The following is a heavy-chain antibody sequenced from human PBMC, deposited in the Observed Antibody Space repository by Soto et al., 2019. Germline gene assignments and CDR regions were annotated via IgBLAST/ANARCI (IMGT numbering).Heavy chain of an antibody. J-gene: IGHJ6*02. CDR1: GGTFSSYT. V-gene: IGHV1-69*02. Sequence: QVQLVQSGAEVKKPGSSVKVSCKASGGTFSSYTISWVRQAPGQGLEWMGRIIPILGIANYAQKFQGRVTITADKSTSTAYMELSSLRSEDTAVYYCARSQSRDGYGSYYYGMDVWGQGTTVTVSS. CDR3: ARSQSRDGYGSYYYGMDV. CDR2: IIPILGIA. D-gene: IGHD5-12*01.